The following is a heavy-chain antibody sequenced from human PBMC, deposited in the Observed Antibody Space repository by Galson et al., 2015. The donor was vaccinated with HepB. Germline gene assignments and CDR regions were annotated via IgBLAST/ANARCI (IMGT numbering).Heavy chain of an antibody. Sequence: SVKVSCKASGYTFTSYGISWVRQAPGQGLEWMGWISAYNGNTNYAQKLQGRVTITADKSTSTAYMELSSLRSEDTAVYYCAAPGELSDYYYGMDVWGQGTTVTISS. CDR3: AAPGELSDYYYGMDV. V-gene: IGHV1-18*01. CDR1: GYTFTSYG. J-gene: IGHJ6*02. CDR2: ISAYNGNT. D-gene: IGHD3-16*02.